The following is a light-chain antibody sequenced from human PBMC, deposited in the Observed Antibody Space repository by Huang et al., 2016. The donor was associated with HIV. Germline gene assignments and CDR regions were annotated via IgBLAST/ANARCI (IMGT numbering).Light chain of an antibody. Sequence: PSSLSASVGGRITVACRASQSISSYLNWYQQRPGNAPKLLIYATSSLQSGVPSRFSGRGTGTTFILTISDLQPEDFATYYCQQTYSTPWTFGQGTKVEVK. CDR1: QSISSY. CDR3: QQTYSTPWT. J-gene: IGKJ1*01. CDR2: ATS. V-gene: IGKV1-39*01.